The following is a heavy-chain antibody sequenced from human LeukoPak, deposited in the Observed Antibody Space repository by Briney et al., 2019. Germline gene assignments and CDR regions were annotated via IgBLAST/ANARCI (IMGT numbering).Heavy chain of an antibody. CDR2: ISSSSSYI. CDR3: TKDRNDLSSGYYQGGEFDS. D-gene: IGHD3-3*01. Sequence: SGGSLRLSCAASGFAFSRFGVNWVRQAPGKGLEWVSSISSSSSYIYYADSVKGRFTISRDNAKDSLYLQMSSLRDEDTATYYCTKDRNDLSSGYYQGGEFDSWGQGTLVIVSS. J-gene: IGHJ4*02. V-gene: IGHV3-21*01. CDR1: GFAFSRFG.